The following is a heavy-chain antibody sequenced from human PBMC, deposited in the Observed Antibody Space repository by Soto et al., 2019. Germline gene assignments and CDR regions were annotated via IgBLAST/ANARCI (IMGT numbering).Heavy chain of an antibody. V-gene: IGHV4-30-2*01. Sequence: TSETLSLTCAVSGGSISSGFYSWSWIRQPPGQGLEWIGYIYNSGNTYYNPSLMSRVTISVDRSQNHFSLKLTSVTAADTAVYYCARGSDGVWNWFDPWGQGTQVTVSS. J-gene: IGHJ5*02. CDR1: GGSISSGFYS. CDR2: IYNSGNT. CDR3: ARGSDGVWNWFDP. D-gene: IGHD2-21*02.